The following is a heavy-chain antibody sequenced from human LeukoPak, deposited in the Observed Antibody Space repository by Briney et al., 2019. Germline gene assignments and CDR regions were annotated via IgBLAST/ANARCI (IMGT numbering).Heavy chain of an antibody. V-gene: IGHV1-69*05. Sequence: ASVKVSCKASGGTFSSYAISWVRQAPGQGLEWMGGTIPIFGTANYAQKFQGRVTITTDESTSTAYMELSSLRSEDTAVYYCARDRGYCSSTSCYHGYGAFDIWGQGTMVTVSS. D-gene: IGHD2-2*01. CDR2: TIPIFGTA. J-gene: IGHJ3*02. CDR1: GGTFSSYA. CDR3: ARDRGYCSSTSCYHGYGAFDI.